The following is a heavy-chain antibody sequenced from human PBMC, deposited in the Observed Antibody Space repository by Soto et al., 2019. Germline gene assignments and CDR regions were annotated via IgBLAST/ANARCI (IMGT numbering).Heavy chain of an antibody. D-gene: IGHD6-13*01. CDR3: ARDLSAAGLYYYGMDV. J-gene: IGHJ6*02. CDR2: IYSGGST. Sequence: ETLRLSCAASGFTVSSNYMSWVRQAPGKGLEWVSVIYSGGSTYYADSVKGRFTISRDNSKNTLYLQMNSLRAEDTAVYYCARDLSAAGLYYYGMDVWGQGTTVTVSS. CDR1: GFTVSSNY. V-gene: IGHV3-53*01.